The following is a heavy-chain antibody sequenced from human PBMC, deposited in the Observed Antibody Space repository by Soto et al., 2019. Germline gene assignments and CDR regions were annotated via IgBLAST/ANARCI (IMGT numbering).Heavy chain of an antibody. Sequence: QVQLVESGGGVVQPGRSLRLSCAASGFIFSSYGMHWVRLAPGKGLEWVAVIWSDGSNKYYADSVKGRFTISRDNSKNTLYLQMNSLRAEDTAVYYCARGSSGRGGFHYNGMDVWGQGTTVTVSS. CDR3: ARGSSGRGGFHYNGMDV. CDR1: GFIFSSYG. D-gene: IGHD6-19*01. J-gene: IGHJ6*02. V-gene: IGHV3-33*01. CDR2: IWSDGSNK.